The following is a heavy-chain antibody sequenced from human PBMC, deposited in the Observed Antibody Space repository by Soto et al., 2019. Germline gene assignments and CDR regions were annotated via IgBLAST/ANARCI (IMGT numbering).Heavy chain of an antibody. CDR1: GGSFSGYY. V-gene: IGHV4-34*01. CDR3: ARRGYYYGSGSSPII. CDR2: INHSGST. J-gene: IGHJ4*02. D-gene: IGHD3-10*01. Sequence: PSETLSLTCAVYGGSFSGYYWSWIRQPPGKGLEWIGEINHSGSTNYNPSLKSRVTISVDTSKNQFSLKLSSVTAADTAVYYCARRGYYYGSGSSPIIWGQGTLVTVSS.